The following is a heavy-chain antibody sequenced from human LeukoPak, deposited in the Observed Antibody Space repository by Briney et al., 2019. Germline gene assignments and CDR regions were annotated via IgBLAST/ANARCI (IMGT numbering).Heavy chain of an antibody. V-gene: IGHV4-39*07. CDR3: ARDWNRYAY. J-gene: IGHJ4*02. CDR2: TYYRGTT. Sequence: PSETLSLTCTVSGASISSTSYYWGWIRQPPGKGLEWIGSTYYRGTTYYNPSLKSRVTISVDTSKNQFSLKLSSVTAADTAAYYCARDWNRYAYWGQGTLVTVSS. D-gene: IGHD1-1*01. CDR1: GASISSTSYY.